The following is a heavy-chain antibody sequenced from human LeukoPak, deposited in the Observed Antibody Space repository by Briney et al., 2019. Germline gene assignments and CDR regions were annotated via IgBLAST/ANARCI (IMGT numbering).Heavy chain of an antibody. CDR3: ARGAQPPALATTTPWFDP. V-gene: IGHV4-34*01. CDR1: GGSFSGYY. D-gene: IGHD5-24*01. Sequence: SETLSLTCAVYGGSFSGYYWSWIRQPPGKGLEWIGEINHSGSTNYNPSLKSRVTISVDTSKNQFSLKLSSVTAADTAVYYCARGAQPPALATTTPWFDPWGQGTLVTVSS. J-gene: IGHJ5*02. CDR2: INHSGST.